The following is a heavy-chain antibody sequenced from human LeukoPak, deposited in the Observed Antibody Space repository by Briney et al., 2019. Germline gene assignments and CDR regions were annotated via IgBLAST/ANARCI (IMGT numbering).Heavy chain of an antibody. V-gene: IGHV3-21*01. CDR2: INSGNNYI. J-gene: IGHJ4*02. D-gene: IGHD3-16*01. Sequence: GGSLRLSCVASGFTFSDYTMHWVRQAPGKALEWVSSINSGNNYIYYADSVKGRFTISRDNAKNSLYLQMNSLRAEDTAVYYCARDGGGVGRDFDYWGQGTLVTVSS. CDR3: ARDGGGVGRDFDY. CDR1: GFTFSDYT.